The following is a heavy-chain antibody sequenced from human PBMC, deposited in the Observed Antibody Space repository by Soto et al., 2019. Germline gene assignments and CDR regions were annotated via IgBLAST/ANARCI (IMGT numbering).Heavy chain of an antibody. D-gene: IGHD6-6*01. CDR3: AKDTYSSSPYYMDV. V-gene: IGHV3-9*01. Sequence: EVQLVESGGGLVQPGRPLRLSCAASGFTFDDYAMHWVRQVPGKGLEWVSGISWNSGNIGYADSVKGRFTISRDNAKNSLYLQMNSLRVEDTALYYCAKDTYSSSPYYMDVWGKGTTVTVSS. CDR1: GFTFDDYA. J-gene: IGHJ6*03. CDR2: ISWNSGNI.